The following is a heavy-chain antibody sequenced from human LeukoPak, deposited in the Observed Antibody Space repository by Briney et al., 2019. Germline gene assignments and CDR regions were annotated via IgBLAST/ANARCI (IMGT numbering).Heavy chain of an antibody. CDR2: IWYDGSNK. D-gene: IGHD6-13*01. CDR1: EFTFSNYD. CDR3: ARGGAAAGTFDY. J-gene: IGHJ4*02. Sequence: GGSLRLSCAASEFTFSNYDMHWVRQAPGKGLEWVAVIWYDGSNKYYADSVKGRFTISRDNSKNTLYLQMNSLRAEDTAVYYCARGGAAAGTFDYWGQGTLVTVSS. V-gene: IGHV3-33*01.